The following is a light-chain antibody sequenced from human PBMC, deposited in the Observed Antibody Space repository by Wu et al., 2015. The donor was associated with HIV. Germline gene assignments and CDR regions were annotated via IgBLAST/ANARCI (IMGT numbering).Light chain of an antibody. J-gene: IGKJ5*01. V-gene: IGKV3-20*01. CDR2: GAS. CDR1: QNIASSH. Sequence: DIVLTQSPGTLSLSPGERATLSCRASQNIASSHLAWYQQKPGQAPRLLIYGASIRAAGIPDRFGGSGSGTDFTLTITTLEPEDIAVYSCQQYTSSPITFGQGTRL. CDR3: QQYTSSPIT.